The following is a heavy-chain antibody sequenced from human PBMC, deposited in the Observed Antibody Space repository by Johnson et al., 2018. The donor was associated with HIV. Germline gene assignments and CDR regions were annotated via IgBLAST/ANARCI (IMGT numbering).Heavy chain of an antibody. CDR1: GFTFSSYG. D-gene: IGHD2-2*01. CDR3: ARDWYCSSTFCSERVLKDAFDI. J-gene: IGHJ3*02. Sequence: QVQLVESGGGVVQPGGSLRLSCAASGFTFSSYGMHWVRQAPGKGLEWVAFIRFDGSNKYYAATVKGRFTVARDNSQNTLYLQMDSLRSEDTAVYFCARDWYCSSTFCSERVLKDAFDIWGQGTMVTVSS. CDR2: IRFDGSNK. V-gene: IGHV3-30*02.